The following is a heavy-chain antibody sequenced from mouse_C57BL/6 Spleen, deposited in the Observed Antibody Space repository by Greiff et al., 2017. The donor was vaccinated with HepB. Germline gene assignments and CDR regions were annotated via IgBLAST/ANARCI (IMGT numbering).Heavy chain of an antibody. CDR3: ARGGEGTDFDV. Sequence: QVQLQQSGAELVMPGASVKLSCKASGYTFTSYWMHWVKQRPGQGLEWIGEIDPSDSYTNYNQKFKGKSTLTVDKSSSTAYMQLSSLTSEDSAVYYGARGGEGTDFDVWGTGTTVTVSS. D-gene: IGHD3-3*01. V-gene: IGHV1-69*01. CDR1: GYTFTSYW. CDR2: IDPSDSYT. J-gene: IGHJ1*03.